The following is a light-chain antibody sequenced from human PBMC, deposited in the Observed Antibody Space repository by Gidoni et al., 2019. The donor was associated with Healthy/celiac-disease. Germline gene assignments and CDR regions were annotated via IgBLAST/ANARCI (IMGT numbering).Light chain of an antibody. CDR2: DVS. CDR1: SSDVGGYNY. J-gene: IGLJ2*01. Sequence: SALTQPRPESGATGPPVTISCTGTSSDVGGYNYVSWYQQHPGKAPKLMIYDVSKRPSGVPDRFSGSKSGNTASLTISGLQAEDEADYYCCSYAGSYTFVFGGGTKLTVL. V-gene: IGLV2-11*01. CDR3: CSYAGSYTFV.